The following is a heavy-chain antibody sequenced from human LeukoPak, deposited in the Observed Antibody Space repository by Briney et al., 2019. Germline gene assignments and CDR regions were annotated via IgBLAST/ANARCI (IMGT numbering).Heavy chain of an antibody. D-gene: IGHD3-10*01. J-gene: IGHJ3*02. CDR3: ARDLVVAGGRNAFDI. V-gene: IGHV6-1*01. CDR1: GDSVSSNIAA. Sequence: SQTLSLTCVISGDSVSSNIAAWAWIRQSPSSGLEWLGWTHYRSRLFYEYAVSVRGRITINLDTSKNQLSLEMNSVIPEDTAVYYCARDLVVAGGRNAFDIWGQGTMVTVSS. CDR2: THYRSRLFY.